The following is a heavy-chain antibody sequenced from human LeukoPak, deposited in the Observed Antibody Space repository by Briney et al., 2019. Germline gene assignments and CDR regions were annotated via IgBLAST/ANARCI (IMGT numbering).Heavy chain of an antibody. J-gene: IGHJ4*02. CDR2: ISSSGGST. CDR3: AKFIVAAGSDY. D-gene: IGHD6-13*01. CDR1: GFTFSSYA. Sequence: GGSLGLSCAASGFTFSSYAMTWVRQAPGKGLEWVSGISSSGGSTYYADSVKGRFTISRDNSKNTLYLQMNSLRAEDTAIYYCAKFIVAAGSDYWGQGSLVTVSS. V-gene: IGHV3-23*01.